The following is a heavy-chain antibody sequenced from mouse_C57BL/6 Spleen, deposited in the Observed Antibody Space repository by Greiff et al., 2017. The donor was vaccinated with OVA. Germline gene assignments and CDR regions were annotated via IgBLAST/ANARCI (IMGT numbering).Heavy chain of an antibody. J-gene: IGHJ2*01. Sequence: VQLQQPGAELVRPGTSVKLSCKASGYTFTSYWMHWVKQRPGQGLEWIGVIDPSDSYTNYNQKFKGKATLTVDTSSSTAYMQLSSLTSEDSAVYDCARRGNSNYDFDYWGQGTTLTVSS. CDR2: IDPSDSYT. D-gene: IGHD2-5*01. CDR1: GYTFTSYW. V-gene: IGHV1-59*01. CDR3: ARRGNSNYDFDY.